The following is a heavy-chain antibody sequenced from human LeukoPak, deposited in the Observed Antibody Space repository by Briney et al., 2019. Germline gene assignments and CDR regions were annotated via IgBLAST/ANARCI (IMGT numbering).Heavy chain of an antibody. V-gene: IGHV1-69*13. CDR2: IIPIFGTA. D-gene: IGHD4-23*01. Sequence: ASVKVSCKASGGTFSSYAISWVRQAPGQGLEWMGGIIPIFGTANYAQKFQGRVTITADESTSTAYMELRSLRSDDTAVYYCARGGNPNAFDIWGQGTMVTVSS. J-gene: IGHJ3*02. CDR3: ARGGNPNAFDI. CDR1: GGTFSSYA.